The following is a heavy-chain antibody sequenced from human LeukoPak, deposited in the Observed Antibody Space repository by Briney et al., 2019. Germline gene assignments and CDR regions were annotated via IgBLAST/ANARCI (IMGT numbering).Heavy chain of an antibody. D-gene: IGHD3-10*01. CDR1: GYTFTSYD. CDR2: MNPNSGNT. V-gene: IGHV1-8*01. J-gene: IGHJ6*03. Sequence: ASMKVSCKASGYTFTSYDINWVRQATGQGLEWMGWMNPNSGNTGYAQKFQGRVTMTRNTSISTAYMELSSLRSEDTAVYYCARGDFYYYGSGSYYYYMDVWGKGTTVTISS. CDR3: ARGDFYYYGSGSYYYYMDV.